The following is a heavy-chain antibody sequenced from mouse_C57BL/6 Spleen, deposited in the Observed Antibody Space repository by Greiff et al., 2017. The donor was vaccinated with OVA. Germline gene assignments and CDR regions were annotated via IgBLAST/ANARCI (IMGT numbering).Heavy chain of an antibody. CDR1: GYTFTSYD. J-gene: IGHJ4*01. D-gene: IGHD3-3*01. V-gene: IGHV1-85*01. CDR3: AREGWDPHYAMDY. CDR2: IYPRDGST. Sequence: VMLVESGPELVKPGASVKLSCKASGYTFTSYDINWVKQRPGQGLAWIGWIYPRDGSTKYNEKFKGKATLTVDTSSSTAYMELHSLTSEDSAVYYCAREGWDPHYAMDYWGQGTSVTVSS.